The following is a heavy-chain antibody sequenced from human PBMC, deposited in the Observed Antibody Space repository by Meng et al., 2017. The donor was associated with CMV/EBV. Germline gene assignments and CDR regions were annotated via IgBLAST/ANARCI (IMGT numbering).Heavy chain of an antibody. V-gene: IGHV3-30-3*01. CDR1: GFTFSTYA. CDR3: ARDPHYDFWVEGSNGMDV. Sequence: GESLKISCAASGFTFSTYAMHWVRLVPGKGLEWVAVVSSDVANKYYGDSVKGRFTISRDNSKNTLYLQMNSLRTEDTALYYCARDPHYDFWVEGSNGMDVWGQGTTVTVSS. J-gene: IGHJ6*02. D-gene: IGHD3-3*01. CDR2: VSSDVANK.